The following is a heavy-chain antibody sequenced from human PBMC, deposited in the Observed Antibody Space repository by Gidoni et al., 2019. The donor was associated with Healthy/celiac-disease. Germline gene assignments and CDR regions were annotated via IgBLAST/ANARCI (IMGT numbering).Heavy chain of an antibody. CDR2: IYTSGST. CDR1: GGSIRSGSHY. CDR3: AREKVVFIPHFDD. J-gene: IGHJ4*02. Sequence: QVQLPASVPGLVKPSQTLSLTCTVPGGSIRSGSHYSSWIRPPAGKGLEWIGRIYTSGSTNYNPSLKSRVTISVDKSKNQCSLKLSAVTGADAAVYYCAREKVVFIPHFDDWGQGTMVTVSS. V-gene: IGHV4-61*02. D-gene: IGHD3-22*01.